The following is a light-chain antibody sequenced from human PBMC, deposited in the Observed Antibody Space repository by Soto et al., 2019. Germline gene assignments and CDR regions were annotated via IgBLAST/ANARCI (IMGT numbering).Light chain of an antibody. CDR3: SSYAGINNLL. CDR1: SSDVGSYIY. J-gene: IGLJ2*01. CDR2: EVS. V-gene: IGLV2-8*01. Sequence: QSALTQPPSASGSPGQSVTISCTGTSSDVGSYIYVSWYQHHPGKAPKLMIYEVSKRPSGVPDRFSGSKSANTASLTVSGLQAEDEADYYCSSYAGINNLLFGGGTKVTVL.